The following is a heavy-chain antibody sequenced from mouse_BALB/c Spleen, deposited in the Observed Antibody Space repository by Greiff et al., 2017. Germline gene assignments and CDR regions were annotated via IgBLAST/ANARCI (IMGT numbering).Heavy chain of an antibody. D-gene: IGHD2-14*01. CDR3: AREEEVRRGNYYAMDY. CDR2: INPNNGDT. Sequence: EVQLQQSGPELVKPGASVKMSCKASGYTFTDYYMKWVKQSHGKSLEWIGDINPNNGDTFYNQKFKGKATLTVDKSSSTAYMQLNSLTSEDSAVYYCAREEEVRRGNYYAMDYWGQGTSVTVSS. CDR1: GYTFTDYY. J-gene: IGHJ4*01. V-gene: IGHV1-26*01.